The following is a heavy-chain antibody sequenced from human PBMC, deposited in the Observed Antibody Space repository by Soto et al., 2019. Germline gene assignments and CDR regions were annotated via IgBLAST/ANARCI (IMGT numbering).Heavy chain of an antibody. D-gene: IGHD6-19*01. J-gene: IGHJ4*02. CDR1: GGSISSYY. V-gene: IGHV4-59*01. CDR3: ARDPNVAVAGTGFDY. CDR2: IYYSGST. Sequence: SETLSLSCTVSGGSISSYYWSWIRQPPGKGLEWIGYIYYSGSTNYNPSLKSRVTISVDTSKNQFALKLSSVTAADTAVYYCARDPNVAVAGTGFDYWGQGTLVTVSS.